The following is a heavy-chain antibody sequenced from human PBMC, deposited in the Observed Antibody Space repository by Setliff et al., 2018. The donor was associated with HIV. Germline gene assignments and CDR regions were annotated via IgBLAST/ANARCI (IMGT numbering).Heavy chain of an antibody. Sequence: PSETLSLTCTVSGGSIRSYYWNWIRQPPGKGLEWIGYIYSSGSTNYNPSLKRRGTISVDTSNNQFSLKLTSVTASDTAMYYCAREYYRSGGYYSGWKYYYMDVWGKGTTVTV. CDR2: IYSSGST. V-gene: IGHV4-4*08. CDR1: GGSIRSYY. CDR3: AREYYRSGGYYSGWKYYYMDV. J-gene: IGHJ6*03. D-gene: IGHD2-15*01.